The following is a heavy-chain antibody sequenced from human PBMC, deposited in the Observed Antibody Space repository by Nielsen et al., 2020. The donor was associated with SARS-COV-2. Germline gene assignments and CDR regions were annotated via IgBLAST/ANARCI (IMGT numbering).Heavy chain of an antibody. CDR3: ARAVGWFGELFLDY. J-gene: IGHJ4*02. Sequence: GGSLRLSCAASGFTFDDYAMHWVRQAPGKGLEWVSGISWNNGTIYYADSVKGRFTISRDNAKNSLYLQMNSLRDEDTAVYYCARAVGWFGELFLDYWGQGTLVTVSS. V-gene: IGHV3-9*01. D-gene: IGHD3-10*01. CDR1: GFTFDDYA. CDR2: ISWNNGTI.